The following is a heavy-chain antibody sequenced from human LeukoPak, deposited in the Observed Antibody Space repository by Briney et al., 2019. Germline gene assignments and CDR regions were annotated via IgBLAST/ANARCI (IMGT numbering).Heavy chain of an antibody. CDR2: IYYSGST. V-gene: IGHV4-59*01. CDR1: GGSISIYY. D-gene: IGHD1-7*01. Sequence: SETLSLTCTVSGGSISIYYWSWIRQPPGKGLEGIGYIYYSGSTNYNPSLKSRVTISVDTSKNQFSLKLSSVTAADTAVYYCAREGTPAGAFDIWGQGTMVTVSS. J-gene: IGHJ3*02. CDR3: AREGTPAGAFDI.